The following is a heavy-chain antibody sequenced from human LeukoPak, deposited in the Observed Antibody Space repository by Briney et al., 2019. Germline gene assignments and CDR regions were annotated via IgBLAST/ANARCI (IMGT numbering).Heavy chain of an antibody. CDR2: ISSSGGST. Sequence: GGSLRLSCAASGFTFSSYAMSWFRQAPGKGLEWVSAISSSGGSTYYADSVKGRFTIPRDNSKNTLYLQMNSLRAEDTAVYYCARDFGGLRYFDYWGQGTLVTVSS. D-gene: IGHD5-12*01. CDR3: ARDFGGLRYFDY. CDR1: GFTFSSYA. J-gene: IGHJ4*02. V-gene: IGHV3-23*01.